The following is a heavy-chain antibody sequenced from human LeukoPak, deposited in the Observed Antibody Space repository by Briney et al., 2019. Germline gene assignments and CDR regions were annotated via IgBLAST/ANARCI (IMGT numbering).Heavy chain of an antibody. CDR1: GYSFTSYL. Sequence: GQSLHISCKASGYSFTSYLIGWVRQMPAKGLEWMGIIYPGDSDTRYSPSFQGQVTISADNSISTAYLKWSRLKASDSAIYSCARGTDRTHAVSAAFDFWGQGTLVSVSS. J-gene: IGHJ4*02. CDR2: IYPGDSDT. V-gene: IGHV5-51*01. D-gene: IGHD6-19*01. CDR3: ARGTDRTHAVSAAFDF.